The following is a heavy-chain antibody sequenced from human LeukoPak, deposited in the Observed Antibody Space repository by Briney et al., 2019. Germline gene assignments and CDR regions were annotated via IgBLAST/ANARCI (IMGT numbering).Heavy chain of an antibody. D-gene: IGHD3-10*01. V-gene: IGHV3-23*01. J-gene: IGHJ4*02. Sequence: GGSLRLSCAASGFTFSSYAMSWVRQAPGKGLEWVSAISDSGGSTYYADSVKGRFTISRDNSKNTLYLQMNSLRAEDTAVYDCAKDVLLWFGEGNYFDYWGQGTLVTVSS. CDR2: ISDSGGST. CDR3: AKDVLLWFGEGNYFDY. CDR1: GFTFSSYA.